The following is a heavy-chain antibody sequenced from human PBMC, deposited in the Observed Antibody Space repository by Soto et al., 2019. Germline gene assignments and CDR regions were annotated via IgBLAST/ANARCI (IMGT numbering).Heavy chain of an antibody. CDR2: ISGEGTVT. CDR3: ARLEFYYDDSGQSTLRYFDL. V-gene: IGHV3-74*01. CDR1: GFTFSTW. D-gene: IGHD3-16*01. Sequence: EVQLVESGGGLVQPGGSLRLSCATSGFTFSTWIHWVRQAPGEGLVWVSRISGEGTVTDYAESVKGRFTVSRDNAKNTVYLQMSSLRDEDTAVYYCARLEFYYDDSGQSTLRYFDLWGRGALVTVSS. J-gene: IGHJ2*01.